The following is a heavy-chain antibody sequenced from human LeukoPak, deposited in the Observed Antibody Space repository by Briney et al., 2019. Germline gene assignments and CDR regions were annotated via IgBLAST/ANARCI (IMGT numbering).Heavy chain of an antibody. CDR1: GGSISSYY. Sequence: SETLSLTCTVSGGSISSYYWSWIRQPPGKGLEWIGSIYYSGSTYYNPSLKSRVTISVDTSKNQFSLKLSSVTAADTAVYYCARDGGGFGDYWGQGTLVTVSS. CDR2: IYYSGST. J-gene: IGHJ4*02. V-gene: IGHV4-59*12. CDR3: ARDGGGFGDY. D-gene: IGHD3-10*01.